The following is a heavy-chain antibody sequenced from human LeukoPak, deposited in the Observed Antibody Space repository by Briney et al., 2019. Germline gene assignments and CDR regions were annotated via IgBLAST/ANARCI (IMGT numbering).Heavy chain of an antibody. J-gene: IGHJ4*02. CDR1: GFTLTNNA. CDR2: ISISGVST. V-gene: IGHV3-23*01. CDR3: AKSVVRGVIPVY. Sequence: PGGSLRLSCTASGFTLTNNAMTWVRQAPGKGLEWVSGISISGVSTYYAESVKGRFTISRDTSKNTLYLQMNSLRAEDTAVYYCAKSVVRGVIPVYWGQGTLVTVSS. D-gene: IGHD3-10*01.